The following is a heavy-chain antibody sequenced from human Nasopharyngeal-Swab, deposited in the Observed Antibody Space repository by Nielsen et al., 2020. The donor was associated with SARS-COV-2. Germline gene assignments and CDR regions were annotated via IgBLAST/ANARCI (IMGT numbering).Heavy chain of an antibody. Sequence: PGKALEWLAHFFSTGEPSYSSSLKRRLTVSEDTSKSQVVLTMTNMDPADTAPYYCARKMYYFHAMDVWGQGTTVTVSS. CDR2: FFSTGEP. D-gene: IGHD5-24*01. CDR3: ARKMYYFHAMDV. J-gene: IGHJ6*02. V-gene: IGHV2-26*01.